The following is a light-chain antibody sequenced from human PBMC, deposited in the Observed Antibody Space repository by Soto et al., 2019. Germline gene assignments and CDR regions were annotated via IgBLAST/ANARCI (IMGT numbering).Light chain of an antibody. J-gene: IGKJ1*01. CDR1: QSLNRVY. CDR3: QQYDISPRT. V-gene: IGKV3-20*01. CDR2: GSS. Sequence: EIVLTQSPGTLSLSPGERATLSCRASQSLNRVYLAWYRQKPGQAPRLLIYGSSNRATGIPDRFSGSGSGTDFTLTISRLDPEDFAVYYCQQYDISPRTFGQGTKVEVK.